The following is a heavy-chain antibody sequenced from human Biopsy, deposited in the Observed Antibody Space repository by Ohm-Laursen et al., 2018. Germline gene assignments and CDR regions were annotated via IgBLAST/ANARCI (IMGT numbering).Heavy chain of an antibody. CDR2: IIPILGTV. J-gene: IGHJ6*02. CDR3: AVPYYYNYGLDV. V-gene: IGHV1-69*04. Sequence: SSVKVSCKASGDTFTTSAISWVRQVPGQGLDWMGRIIPILGTVDYGQNFQGRVTMTRDTSTSTVYMELSSLRSEDTAVYYCAVPYYYNYGLDVWGRGTTVTVSS. CDR1: GDTFTTSA.